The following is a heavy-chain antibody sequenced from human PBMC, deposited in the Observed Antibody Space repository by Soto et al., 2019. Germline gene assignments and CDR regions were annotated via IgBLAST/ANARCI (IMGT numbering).Heavy chain of an antibody. CDR1: GLSFSTYA. Sequence: EVQLLESGGGLVQPGGSLRLSCASSGLSFSTYAMSWVRQAPGQGLEWVSSITGSGDRTDYADSVKGRFTISRDNSNNTLYLQINSLRAEDTAVCDCVKHRGGSGRLYGMDVWGQGTTVTVSS. CDR2: ITGSGDRT. V-gene: IGHV3-23*01. J-gene: IGHJ6*02. D-gene: IGHD3-10*01. CDR3: VKHRGGSGRLYGMDV.